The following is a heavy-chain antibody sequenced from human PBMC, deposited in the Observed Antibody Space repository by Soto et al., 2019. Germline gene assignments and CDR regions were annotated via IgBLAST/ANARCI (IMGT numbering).Heavy chain of an antibody. D-gene: IGHD3-16*01. CDR1: GFTFSNYG. CDR2: IKGDGATR. V-gene: IGHV3-74*01. J-gene: IGHJ6*02. CDR3: ERGVPDYYAMDL. Sequence: EVQLVESGGGLVQPGGSLGLSCAASGFTFSNYGIRWVRQGPGKGLVWLSRIKGDGATRDYADSAKGRFTVSRDNAKNIVYLQMNSLRAEETAVYYCERGVPDYYAMDLWGQGTTVTVSS.